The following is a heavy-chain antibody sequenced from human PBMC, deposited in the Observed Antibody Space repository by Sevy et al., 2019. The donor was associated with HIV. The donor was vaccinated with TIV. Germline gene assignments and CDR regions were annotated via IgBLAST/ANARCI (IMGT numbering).Heavy chain of an antibody. Sequence: SETLSLTCTVSGVSVSPYYWAWIRQPPGKGLECVAFSGSTNYNPSLKSRATTSVDTSKNQFSLKLSSVTAADMAIYYCARGGPNQQQLDYFDHWGQGTLVTVSS. D-gene: IGHD1-1*01. J-gene: IGHJ4*02. CDR2: SGST. CDR3: ARGGPNQQQLDYFDH. V-gene: IGHV4-59*02. CDR1: GVSVSPYY.